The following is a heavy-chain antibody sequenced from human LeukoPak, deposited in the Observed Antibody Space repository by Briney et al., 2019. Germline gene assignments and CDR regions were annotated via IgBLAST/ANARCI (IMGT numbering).Heavy chain of an antibody. CDR2: MNPNSDNT. D-gene: IGHD6-19*01. J-gene: IGHJ4*02. CDR1: GYTFTSYG. Sequence: ASVKVSCKASGYTFTSYGINWVRQATAQGLEWMGWMNPNSDNTGYAQKLQGRVTMTRDTSISTAYMELSRLRSDDTAVYYCARSRESGWFDYWGQGTLVTVSS. CDR3: ARSRESGWFDY. V-gene: IGHV1-8*02.